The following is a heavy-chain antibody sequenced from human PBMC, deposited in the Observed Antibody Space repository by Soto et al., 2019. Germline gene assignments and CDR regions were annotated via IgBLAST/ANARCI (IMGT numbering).Heavy chain of an antibody. Sequence: GASVKVSCKASGYSFTSYAIYWVRQAPGQRLEWKGWINAGNGNTKYSQKLQGRVTFTGDTSASTAHMELSSLRSEDTAVYFCARGVXNIVVVLDVFGYYGMDVWGQGTTVTVSS. V-gene: IGHV1-3*01. CDR3: ARGVXNIVVVLDVFGYYGMDV. CDR1: GYSFTSYA. J-gene: IGHJ6*02. D-gene: IGHD2-2*01. CDR2: INAGNGNT.